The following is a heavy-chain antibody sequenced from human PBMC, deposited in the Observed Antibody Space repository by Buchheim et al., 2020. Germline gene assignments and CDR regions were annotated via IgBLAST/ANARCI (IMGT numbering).Heavy chain of an antibody. CDR3: AKMDGRGYSYGSHFDY. Sequence: QVQLVESGGGVVQPGRSLRLSCAASGFTFSSYGMHWVRQAPGKGLEWVAVISYDGSNKYYADSVKGRFTISRDNSKNTLYLQMNSLRAEDTAVYYCAKMDGRGYSYGSHFDYWGQGTL. D-gene: IGHD5-18*01. V-gene: IGHV3-30*18. CDR2: ISYDGSNK. J-gene: IGHJ4*02. CDR1: GFTFSSYG.